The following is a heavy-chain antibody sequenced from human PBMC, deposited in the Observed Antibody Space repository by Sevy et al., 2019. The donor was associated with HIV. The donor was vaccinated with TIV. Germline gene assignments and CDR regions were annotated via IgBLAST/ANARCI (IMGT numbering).Heavy chain of an antibody. Sequence: GGSLRLSCAASGFIFSSYAMHWVRQAPGKGLEWVAVISYDGSNKYYADSVKGRFTISRDNSKNTLYLQMNSLGAEDTAVYYCARDFGYCANGVCYASRMDVWGQGTTVTVSS. D-gene: IGHD2-8*01. V-gene: IGHV3-30-3*01. CDR2: ISYDGSNK. CDR1: GFIFSSYA. J-gene: IGHJ6*02. CDR3: ARDFGYCANGVCYASRMDV.